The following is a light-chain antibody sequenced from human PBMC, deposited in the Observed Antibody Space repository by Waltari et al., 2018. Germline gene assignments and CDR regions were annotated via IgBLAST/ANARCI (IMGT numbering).Light chain of an antibody. Sequence: EIVMTQSPVTLSVSPGERATLSCRASQSVSSHLAWYQQKPGRAPRPPISRASPRATXXXXXXXXXXXXXXXXLTISSLQSEDFAVYYCQQYDNWPPYTFGQGTNLEIK. CDR2: RAS. V-gene: IGKV3-15*01. CDR1: QSVSSH. J-gene: IGKJ2*01. CDR3: QQYDNWPPYT.